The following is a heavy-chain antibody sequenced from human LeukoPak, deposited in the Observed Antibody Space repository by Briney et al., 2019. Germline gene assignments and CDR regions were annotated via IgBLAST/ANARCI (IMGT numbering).Heavy chain of an antibody. J-gene: IGHJ4*02. Sequence: GGSLRLSCAASGFTFSSYRMSWVRQAPGKGPEWVANIKQDGSEKYYVDSVKGRFTISRDNAKNSLYLQMNSLRAEDTAVYYCARVRAPYSSGRYDYWGQGTLVTVSS. CDR1: GFTFSSYR. D-gene: IGHD6-19*01. CDR3: ARVRAPYSSGRYDY. CDR2: IKQDGSEK. V-gene: IGHV3-7*03.